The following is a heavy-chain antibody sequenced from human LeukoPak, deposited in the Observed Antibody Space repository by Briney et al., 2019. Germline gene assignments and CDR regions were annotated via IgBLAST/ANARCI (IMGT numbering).Heavy chain of an antibody. J-gene: IGHJ3*02. D-gene: IGHD5-18*01. CDR3: ARDSYGLHDAFDI. Sequence: GGSLRLSCAASGFTFSSYWMSWVRQAPGKGLEWVANIKQDGSEKYYVDSVKGRFTISRDNAKNSLYLQMNSLRAEDTAVYYCARDSYGLHDAFDIWGQGTMVTVSS. CDR1: GFTFSSYW. V-gene: IGHV3-7*01. CDR2: IKQDGSEK.